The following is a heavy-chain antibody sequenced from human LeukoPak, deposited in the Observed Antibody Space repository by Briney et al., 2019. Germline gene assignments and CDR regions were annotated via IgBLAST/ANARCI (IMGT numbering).Heavy chain of an antibody. CDR1: GGSFSGYY. CDR2: ITHSGST. CDR3: ACMIVDNWFDP. V-gene: IGHV4-34*01. D-gene: IGHD3-22*01. J-gene: IGHJ5*02. Sequence: SETLSLTCAVYGGSFSGYYWSWIRQPPGKGLEWIGEITHSGSTNYNPSLKSRVTISVDTSKNQLSLKLSSVTAADTAVYYCACMIVDNWFDPWGQGTLVTVSS.